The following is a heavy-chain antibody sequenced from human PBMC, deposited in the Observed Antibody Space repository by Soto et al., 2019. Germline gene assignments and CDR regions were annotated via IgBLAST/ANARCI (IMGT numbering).Heavy chain of an antibody. Sequence: LKISCQGSGYSFSSYWIGWVRQMPGKGLEWMAFIDPHSNTRYSPSFEGQITISADKSISTAYLQWSSLKASDTAIYYCARRTYTSGWRHYFDYWGQGTLVTVSS. CDR3: ARRTYTSGWRHYFDY. J-gene: IGHJ4*02. CDR2: IDPHSNT. D-gene: IGHD6-19*01. V-gene: IGHV5-51*01. CDR1: GYSFSSYW.